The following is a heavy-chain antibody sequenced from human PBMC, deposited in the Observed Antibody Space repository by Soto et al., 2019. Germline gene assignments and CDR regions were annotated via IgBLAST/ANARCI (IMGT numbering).Heavy chain of an antibody. CDR3: ARSRGTYADIDS. CDR1: GFTVGSYS. J-gene: IGHJ4*02. V-gene: IGHV3-21*06. CDR2: IDSSGAYI. D-gene: IGHD1-26*01. Sequence: GGSLRLSCSTSGFTVGSYSMKWARQAPGKGLEWVSSIDSSGAYIYYADSVSGRFTISRDSARNSVYLQMNSLRAEDTALYFCARSRGTYADIDSWGQENIVTISS.